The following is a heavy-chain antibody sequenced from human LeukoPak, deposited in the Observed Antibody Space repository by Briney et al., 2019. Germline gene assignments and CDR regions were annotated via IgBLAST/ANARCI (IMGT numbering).Heavy chain of an antibody. Sequence: ASVKVSCKASGYTFTSYDINWVRQATGQGLEWMGWMNPNSGNAGYAQKFQGRVTMTRNTSVSTAYMELSSLRSEDTAVYYCARGLRGIAVTIAYWGQGTLVTVSS. D-gene: IGHD6-19*01. V-gene: IGHV1-8*01. CDR1: GYTFTSYD. J-gene: IGHJ4*02. CDR3: ARGLRGIAVTIAY. CDR2: MNPNSGNA.